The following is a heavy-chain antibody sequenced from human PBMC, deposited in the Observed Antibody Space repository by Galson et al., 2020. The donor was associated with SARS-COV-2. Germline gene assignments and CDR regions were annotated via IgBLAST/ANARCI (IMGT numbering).Heavy chain of an antibody. CDR2: IWYDGSNK. J-gene: IGHJ4*02. V-gene: IGHV3-33*01. Sequence: GESLKISCAASGFTFSSYGMHWVRQAPGKGLEWVAVIWYDGSNKYYADSVKGRFTISRDNSKNTLYLQMNSLRAEDTAVYYCAREGDWTVAGTNFDYWGQGTLVTVSS. D-gene: IGHD6-19*01. CDR3: AREGDWTVAGTNFDY. CDR1: GFTFSSYG.